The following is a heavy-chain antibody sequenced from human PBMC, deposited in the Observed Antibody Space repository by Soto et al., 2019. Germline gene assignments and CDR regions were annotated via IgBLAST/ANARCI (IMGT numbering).Heavy chain of an antibody. D-gene: IGHD3-3*01. V-gene: IGHV4-34*01. J-gene: IGHJ5*02. CDR1: GGSFSGYY. CDR3: ARVYYDFWSGYFSRNNWFDP. CDR2: INHSGST. Sequence: SETLSLTCAVYGGSFSGYYWSWIRQPPGKGLEWIGEINHSGSTNYNPSLKSRVTISVDTSKNQFSLKLSSVTAADTAVYYCARVYYDFWSGYFSRNNWFDPWGQGTLVTVSS.